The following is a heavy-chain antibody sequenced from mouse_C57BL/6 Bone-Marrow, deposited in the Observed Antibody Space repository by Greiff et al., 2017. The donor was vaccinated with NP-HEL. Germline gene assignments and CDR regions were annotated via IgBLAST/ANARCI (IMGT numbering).Heavy chain of an antibody. CDR2: IYPRSGNT. V-gene: IGHV1-81*01. Sequence: VQLQQSGAELARPGASVKLSCKASGYTFTSYGISWVKQRTGQGLEWIGEIYPRSGNTYYNEKFKGKATLTADKSSSTAYMELRSLTSEDSAVYFCARGGYYDNDDWFAYWGQGTLVTVSA. CDR3: ARGGYYDNDDWFAY. CDR1: GYTFTSYG. D-gene: IGHD2-4*01. J-gene: IGHJ3*01.